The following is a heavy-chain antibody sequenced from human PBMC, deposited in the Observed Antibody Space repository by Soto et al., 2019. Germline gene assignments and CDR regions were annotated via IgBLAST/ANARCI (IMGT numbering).Heavy chain of an antibody. CDR1: GGFNSSGDCY. CDR3: AREVDIVADY. J-gene: IGHJ4*02. V-gene: IGHV4-30-4*01. CDR2: IYYSGST. D-gene: IGHD5-12*01. Sequence: SETLSLTCTVSGGFNSSGDCYWSWIRQPPGKGLEWIGYIYYSGSTYYNPSLKSRVTISVDTSKNQFSLKLSSVTAADTAVYYCAREVDIVADYWGQGTLVTVSS.